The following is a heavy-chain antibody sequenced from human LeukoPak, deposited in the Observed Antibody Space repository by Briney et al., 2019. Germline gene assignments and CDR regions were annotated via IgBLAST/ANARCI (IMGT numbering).Heavy chain of an antibody. D-gene: IGHD2-21*02. CDR1: GFAFSSFG. J-gene: IGHJ5*02. V-gene: IGHV3-33*01. CDR3: ATATVTRWFDP. CDR2: IWYDGTNK. Sequence: GGSLRLSCAASGFAFSSFGMHWVRQAPGKGQEWVAVIWYDGTNKYYADSVKGRFTISRDNSKNTLYLQMNSLRAEDTAVYYCATATVTRWFDPWGQGTLVTVSS.